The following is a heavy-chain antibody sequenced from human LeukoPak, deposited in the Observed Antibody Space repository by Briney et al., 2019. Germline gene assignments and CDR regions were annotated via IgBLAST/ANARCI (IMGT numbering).Heavy chain of an antibody. Sequence: PGGSLSVPCAASGFTFSRYGMHWVRQAPGKGLEWVAVIWYDGSNKYYADSVKGRFTISRDNSKNTLYLQMNSLRAEDTAVYYCANGDLAYCGGDCYSGAFDIWGQGTMVTVSS. CDR3: ANGDLAYCGGDCYSGAFDI. J-gene: IGHJ3*02. CDR1: GFTFSRYG. D-gene: IGHD2-21*02. CDR2: IWYDGSNK. V-gene: IGHV3-33*06.